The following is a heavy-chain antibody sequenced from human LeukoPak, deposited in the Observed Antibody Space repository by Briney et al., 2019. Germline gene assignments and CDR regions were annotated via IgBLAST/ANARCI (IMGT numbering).Heavy chain of an antibody. D-gene: IGHD3-10*01. CDR3: AREYGSGSYYNQD. J-gene: IGHJ4*02. V-gene: IGHV3-11*01. CDR2: ISSSGSTI. Sequence: GGSLRLSCAASGFTFSDYYMSWIRQAPGKGLERVSYISSSGSTIYYADSVKGRFTISRDNSKNTLYLQMNSLRAEDTAVYYCAREYGSGSYYNQDWGQGTLVTVSS. CDR1: GFTFSDYY.